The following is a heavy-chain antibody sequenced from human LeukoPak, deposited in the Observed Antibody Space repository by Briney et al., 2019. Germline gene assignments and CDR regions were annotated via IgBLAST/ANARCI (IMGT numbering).Heavy chain of an antibody. CDR2: INPNSGGT. V-gene: IGHV1-2*02. D-gene: IGHD4-11*01. CDR1: GYTFTGYY. Sequence: ASVKVSCKASGYTFTGYYMHWVRQAPGQGLEWMGWINPNSGGTNYAQKFQGRVTMSRDTSISTAYMDLSLSPDDAAVYYCARDPSSVTLYFFDYWGQGTLVTVSS. J-gene: IGHJ4*02. CDR3: ARDPSSVTLYFFDY.